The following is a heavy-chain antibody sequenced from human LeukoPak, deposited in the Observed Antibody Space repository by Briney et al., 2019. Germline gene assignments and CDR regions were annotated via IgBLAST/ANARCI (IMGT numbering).Heavy chain of an antibody. CDR2: ISAYNGNT. J-gene: IGHJ5*02. Sequence: ASVNVSCMASGYTFTSYGISWVRQAPGQGLEWMGWISAYNGNTNYAQKLQGRVTMTTDTSTSTAYMELRSLRSDDTAVYYCARGEQDSSSWYGVHWFDPWGQGTLVTVSS. V-gene: IGHV1-18*04. CDR1: GYTFTSYG. CDR3: ARGEQDSSSWYGVHWFDP. D-gene: IGHD6-13*01.